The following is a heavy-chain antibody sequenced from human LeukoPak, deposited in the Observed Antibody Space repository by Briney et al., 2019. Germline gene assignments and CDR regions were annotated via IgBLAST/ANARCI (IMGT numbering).Heavy chain of an antibody. CDR3: ARDTPRLGNFDY. D-gene: IGHD6-19*01. V-gene: IGHV3-66*01. J-gene: IGHJ4*02. CDR2: IYSGGST. CDR1: GFTVSSNY. Sequence: GGSLRLSCAASGFTVSSNYMSWVCQAPGKGLEWVSVIYSGGSTYYADSVTGRVTISRDKSKNTLYLQVNSLRAEDTAVYYCARDTPRLGNFDYGARGTLVTVSS.